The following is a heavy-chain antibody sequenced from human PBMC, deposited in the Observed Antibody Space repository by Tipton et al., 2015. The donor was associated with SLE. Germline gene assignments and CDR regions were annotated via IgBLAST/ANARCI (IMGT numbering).Heavy chain of an antibody. CDR1: GYSISSGYY. CDR3: ARHVELAAISYYFYYMDV. V-gene: IGHV4-38-2*01. Sequence: TLSLTCAVSGYSISSGYYWGWIRQPPGKGLELIGSIYHSGSTYYNPSLKSRVTISVDTSKNQFSLNLSSVTAADTAIYYCARHVELAAISYYFYYMDVWGRGTTVTVSS. CDR2: IYHSGST. D-gene: IGHD5-24*01. J-gene: IGHJ6*03.